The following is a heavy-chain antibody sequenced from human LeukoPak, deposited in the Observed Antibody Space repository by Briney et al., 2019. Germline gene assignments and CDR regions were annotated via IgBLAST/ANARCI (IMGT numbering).Heavy chain of an antibody. J-gene: IGHJ4*02. CDR3: ATLSSGWGNFDY. D-gene: IGHD6-19*01. CDR2: IYYSGST. V-gene: IGHV4-59*01. CDR1: GGSISSYY. Sequence: PSETLSLTCTVSGGSISSYYWSWIRQPPGKGLEWIGYIYYSGSTNYNPSLKSRGTISVDTSKNQFSLKLSSVTAADTAVYYCATLSSGWGNFDYWGQGTLVTVSS.